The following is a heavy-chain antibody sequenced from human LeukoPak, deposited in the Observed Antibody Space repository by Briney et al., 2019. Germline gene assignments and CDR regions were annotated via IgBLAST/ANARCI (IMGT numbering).Heavy chain of an antibody. D-gene: IGHD6-6*01. CDR3: ARNQRSSSSHFDH. Sequence: PGGSLRLSCAASGFTFNSYAMSWVRQAPGKGLEWVASIYYADSLKGRFTISRDNAKNSLYLQMNSLRGEDTAVYYCARNQRSSSSHFDHWGQGTLVTVSS. J-gene: IGHJ4*02. CDR1: GFTFNSYA. V-gene: IGHV3-21*01. CDR2: I.